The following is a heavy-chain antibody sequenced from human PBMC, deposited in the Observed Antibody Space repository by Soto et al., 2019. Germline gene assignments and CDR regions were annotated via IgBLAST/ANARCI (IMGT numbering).Heavy chain of an antibody. D-gene: IGHD2-2*01. J-gene: IGHJ5*02. CDR3: AKDRVIQLLPIWPDP. Sequence: GGSLRLSCAASEFNFNKYGMHWVRQAPGKGLEWVAYVSSDGSNQYYADSVKGRFTISRDNSKSTLYLQLDSLRVDDTAVYYCAKDRVIQLLPIWPDPWGQGTLVTVSS. V-gene: IGHV3-30*18. CDR2: VSSDGSNQ. CDR1: EFNFNKYG.